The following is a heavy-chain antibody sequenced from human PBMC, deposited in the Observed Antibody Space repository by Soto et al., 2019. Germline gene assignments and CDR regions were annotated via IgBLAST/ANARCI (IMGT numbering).Heavy chain of an antibody. Sequence: EVQLLESGGGLVQPGGSVTLSCAASGFTFSSYAMSWVRQAPEKGLEWVSTISGSGGSTYYADSVKGRFTISRDNSKNTLYVQMNSVRAEDTAVYYCAKPTRGSCSSTTCSYFDCWGQGTVVTVSS. CDR3: AKPTRGSCSSTTCSYFDC. D-gene: IGHD2-2*01. CDR1: GFTFSSYA. J-gene: IGHJ4*02. CDR2: ISGSGGST. V-gene: IGHV3-23*01.